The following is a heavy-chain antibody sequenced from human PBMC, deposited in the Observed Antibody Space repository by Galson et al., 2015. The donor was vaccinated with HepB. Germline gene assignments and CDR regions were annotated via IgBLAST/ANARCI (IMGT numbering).Heavy chain of an antibody. Sequence: FSSYAISWVRQAPGQGLEWMGWIIPIFGTANYAQKFQGRVTITADESTSTAYMELSSLRSEDTAVYYCARDGVYSSSPSENYYYGMDVWGQGTTVTVSS. V-gene: IGHV1-69*01. CDR1: FSSYA. J-gene: IGHJ6*02. CDR2: IIPIFGTA. CDR3: ARDGVYSSSPSENYYYGMDV. D-gene: IGHD6-6*01.